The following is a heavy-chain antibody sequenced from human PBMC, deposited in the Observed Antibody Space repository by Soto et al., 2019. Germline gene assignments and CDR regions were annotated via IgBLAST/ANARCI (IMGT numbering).Heavy chain of an antibody. CDR2: ISGSGGST. CDR1: GFTFSSYA. CDR3: AKDWYSSSWLRPPGGWFDP. Sequence: GGSLRLSCAACGFTFSSYAMSWVRQAPGKGLEWVSAISGSGGSTYYADSVKGRFTISRDNSKNALYLQMNSLRAEDTAVYYCAKDWYSSSWLRPPGGWFDPWGQGTLVTVSS. J-gene: IGHJ5*02. D-gene: IGHD6-13*01. V-gene: IGHV3-23*01.